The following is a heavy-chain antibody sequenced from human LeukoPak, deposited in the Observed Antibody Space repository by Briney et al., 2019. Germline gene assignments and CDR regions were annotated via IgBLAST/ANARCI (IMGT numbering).Heavy chain of an antibody. CDR3: ARVRRYCSSTSCYTGHFDY. Sequence: SETLSLTCTVSGGSISSYYWSWIRQPPGKGLEWIGYIYYSGSTNYNPSLKSRVTISVDTSKNQFSLKLSSVTAADTAVYYCARVRRYCSSTSCYTGHFDYWGQGTLVTVSS. CDR2: IYYSGST. V-gene: IGHV4-59*01. J-gene: IGHJ4*02. D-gene: IGHD2-2*02. CDR1: GGSISSYY.